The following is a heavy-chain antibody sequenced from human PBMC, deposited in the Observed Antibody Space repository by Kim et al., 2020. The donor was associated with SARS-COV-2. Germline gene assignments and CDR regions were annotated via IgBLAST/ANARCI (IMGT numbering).Heavy chain of an antibody. CDR2: INPSGGST. D-gene: IGHD2-8*01. J-gene: IGHJ3*02. Sequence: ASVKVSCKASGYTFTSYYMHWVRQAPGQGLEWMGIINPSGGSTSYAQKFQGRVTMTRDTSTSTVYMELSSLRSEDTAVYYCARDANIVLMVYVRPVGDAFDIWGQGTMVTVSS. CDR3: ARDANIVLMVYVRPVGDAFDI. CDR1: GYTFTSYY. V-gene: IGHV1-46*01.